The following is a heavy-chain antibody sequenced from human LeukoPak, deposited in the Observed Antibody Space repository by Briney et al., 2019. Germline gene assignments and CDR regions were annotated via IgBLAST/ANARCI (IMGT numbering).Heavy chain of an antibody. V-gene: IGHV3-48*02. D-gene: IGHD2-2*02. CDR3: AKYPSEEAPGGGRWSDR. Sequence: PGGSLRLSCAASGFTFSYFNMNWVRQAPGKGLEWLSYISGSSSIVYYADSVKGRSTISRDNAKNSLYLQMNSLRDEDTAVYYWAKYPSEEAPGGGRWSDRGGRGPLVPVPS. J-gene: IGHJ5*02. CDR1: GFTFSYFN. CDR2: ISGSSSIV.